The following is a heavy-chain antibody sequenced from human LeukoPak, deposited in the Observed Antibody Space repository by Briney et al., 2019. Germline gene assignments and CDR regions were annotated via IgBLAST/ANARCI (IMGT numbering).Heavy chain of an antibody. V-gene: IGHV1-24*01. J-gene: IGHJ6*03. CDR1: GDTLTELS. D-gene: IGHD3-10*01. CDR2: FDPEDGET. CDR3: ARGPSITMVRGGQWYYYMDV. Sequence: ASVKVSCKVSGDTLTELSMHWVRQAPGKGLEWMGGFDPEDGETIYAQKFQGRVTMTEDTSTDTAYMELSSLRSEDTAVYYCARGPSITMVRGGQWYYYMDVWGKGTTVTISS.